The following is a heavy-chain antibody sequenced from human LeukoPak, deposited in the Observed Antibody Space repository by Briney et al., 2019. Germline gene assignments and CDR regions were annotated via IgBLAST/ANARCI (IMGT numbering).Heavy chain of an antibody. CDR1: GGSFSGYY. D-gene: IGHD2-15*01. J-gene: IGHJ4*02. Sequence: PSETLSLTCAVYGGSFSGYYWSWIRQPPGKGLEWIGEINHSGSTNYNPSLKSRVTISVDTSKNQFSLKLSSVTAADTAVYYCARGQVVVAAIDYWGQGTLSPSPQ. CDR3: ARGQVVVAAIDY. CDR2: INHSGST. V-gene: IGHV4-34*01.